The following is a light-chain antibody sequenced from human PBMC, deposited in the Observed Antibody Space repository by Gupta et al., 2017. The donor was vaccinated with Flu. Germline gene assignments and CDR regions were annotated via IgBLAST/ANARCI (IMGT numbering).Light chain of an antibody. Sequence: SVTISCTGTSSDFGNNNRVSWYQQPPGTAPKLMIYEVNNRPSGVPDRFSGSKSGNTASLTISGLQAEDEGDYYCSLYTSSSTWVFGGGTELTVV. CDR1: SSDFGNNNR. CDR2: EVN. CDR3: SLYTSSSTWV. V-gene: IGLV2-18*01. J-gene: IGLJ3*02.